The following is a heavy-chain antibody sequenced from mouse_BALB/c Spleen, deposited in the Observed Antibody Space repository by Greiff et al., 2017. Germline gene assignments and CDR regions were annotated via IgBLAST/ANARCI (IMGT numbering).Heavy chain of an antibody. CDR2: ISSGSSTI. D-gene: IGHD2-3*01. CDR1: GFTFSSFG. Sequence: EVKLVESGGGLVQPGGSRKLSCAASGFTFSSFGMHWVRQAPEKGLEWVAYISSGSSTIYYADTVKGRFTISRDNPKNTLFLQMTSLRSEDTAMYYCARGIYDGSEAMDYWGQGTSVTVSS. J-gene: IGHJ4*01. V-gene: IGHV5-17*02. CDR3: ARGIYDGSEAMDY.